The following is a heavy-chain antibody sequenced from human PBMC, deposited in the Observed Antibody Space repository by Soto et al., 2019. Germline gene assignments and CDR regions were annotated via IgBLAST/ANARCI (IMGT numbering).Heavy chain of an antibody. CDR1: GFTFGDYA. D-gene: IGHD1-7*01. CDR3: TREPITGTTNWFDP. Sequence: GGSLRLSCTASGFTFGDYAMSWFRQAPGKGLEWVGFIRSKAYGGTTEYAASVKGRFTISRDDSKSIAYLQMNSLKTEDTAVYYCTREPITGTTNWFDPWGQGTLVTVSS. J-gene: IGHJ5*02. CDR2: IRSKAYGGTT. V-gene: IGHV3-49*03.